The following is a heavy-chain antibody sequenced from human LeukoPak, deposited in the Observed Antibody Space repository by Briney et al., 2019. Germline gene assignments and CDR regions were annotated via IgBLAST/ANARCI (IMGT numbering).Heavy chain of an antibody. CDR3: AKDQDVGGYCTSTSRYFGLCDS. CDR2: MSPSGGST. V-gene: IGHV3-23*01. D-gene: IGHD2-2*01. CDR1: GFSFSTNT. J-gene: IGHJ5*01. Sequence: PGGSLRLSCAASGFSFSTNTMNWVRQAPGRGLEWVAAMSPSGGSTYYTDSVKGRFTISRDNSKNTLFLQMNSLRAEDSALYYCAKDQDVGGYCTSTSRYFGLCDSWGQGALVTVSS.